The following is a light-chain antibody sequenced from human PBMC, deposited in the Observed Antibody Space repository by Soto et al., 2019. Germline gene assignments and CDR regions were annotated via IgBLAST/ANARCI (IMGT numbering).Light chain of an antibody. CDR1: SSNIGSNT. V-gene: IGLV1-44*01. J-gene: IGLJ1*01. CDR2: SNS. CDR3: AAWDDSLNGRV. Sequence: QSALTQPPSASGTPGQRVTISCSGSSSNIGSNTVNWYQHLPGTAPKLLIYSNSQRPSGVPDRFSGSKSGTSASLAISGLQSEDEADYSCAAWDDSLNGRVFGAGTKGTGL.